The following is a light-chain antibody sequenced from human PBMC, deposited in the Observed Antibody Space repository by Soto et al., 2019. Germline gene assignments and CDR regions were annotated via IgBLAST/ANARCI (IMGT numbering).Light chain of an antibody. V-gene: IGKV3-11*01. CDR3: QQRSNWPLT. CDR1: QSVSSQ. CDR2: DAS. J-gene: IGKJ4*01. Sequence: EIVLTQSPATLSLSPGERATLSCRASQSVSSQLAWYQQKPGQAPRLLIYDASNRATGIPARFSGSGSGTDFTLTISSLEPEDFAVYYCQQRSNWPLTFGGGTKVDIK.